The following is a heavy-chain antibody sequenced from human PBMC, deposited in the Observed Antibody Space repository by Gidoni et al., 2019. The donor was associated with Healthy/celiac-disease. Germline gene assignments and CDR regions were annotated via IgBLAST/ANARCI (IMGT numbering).Heavy chain of an antibody. Sequence: QLVQSGAVVKPPRTSVLASCKSCGYTCTSYAMHWGRQAPGQRREWMGWINASNGNTQYSQKCQSRVVITRNTSASTAYRDLSSLSSEVKSGYCGARVDRAVAGQGFDFWGQGTLVTVSS. J-gene: IGHJ4*02. CDR2: INASNGNT. CDR1: GYTCTSYA. CDR3: ARVDRAVAGQGFDF. V-gene: IGHV1-3*01. D-gene: IGHD6-19*01.